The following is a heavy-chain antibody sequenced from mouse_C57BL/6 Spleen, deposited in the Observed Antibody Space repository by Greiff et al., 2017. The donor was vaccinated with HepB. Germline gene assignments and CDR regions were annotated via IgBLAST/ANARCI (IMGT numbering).Heavy chain of an antibody. V-gene: IGHV14-4*01. D-gene: IGHD1-1*01. Sequence: EVKLVESGAELVRPGASVKLSCTASGFNIKDDYMHWVKQRPEQGLEWIGWIDPENGDTEYASKFQGKATITADTSSNTAYLQLSSLTSEDTAVYYCTTGYYGSSHEYFDYWGQGTTLTVSS. J-gene: IGHJ2*01. CDR2: IDPENGDT. CDR3: TTGYYGSSHEYFDY. CDR1: GFNIKDDY.